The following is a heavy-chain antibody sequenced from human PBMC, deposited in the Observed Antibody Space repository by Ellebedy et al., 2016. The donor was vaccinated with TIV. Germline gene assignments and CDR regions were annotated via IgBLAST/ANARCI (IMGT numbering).Heavy chain of an antibody. CDR3: ARGRRGEYPDS. CDR2: INPNDGST. V-gene: IGHV1-46*01. Sequence: AASVKVSCKASGYAFTNYYMHWVRQAPGQGLEWMGLINPNDGSTNYAQKFQGRVTMTRDTSTSTVYMDLSSLRSEDTAVYYCARGRRGEYPDSWGQGTLVTVSS. CDR1: GYAFTNYY. D-gene: IGHD2-21*01. J-gene: IGHJ5*01.